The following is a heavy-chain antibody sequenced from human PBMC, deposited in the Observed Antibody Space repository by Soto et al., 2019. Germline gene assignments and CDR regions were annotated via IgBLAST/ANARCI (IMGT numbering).Heavy chain of an antibody. CDR3: AKTKTPHVRNGMDV. Sequence: QVRLQESGPGLVRPSQTLSLTCTVSGDSLSSGGYYCSWIRQLPGKGLEWIGFIYYSGSTFYNPSIRSLVTMSADASKNQISLKLSSVTAAATAVYYCAKTKTPHVRNGMDVWGQGTTVTVSS. D-gene: IGHD2-8*01. CDR1: GDSLSSGGYY. CDR2: IYYSGST. V-gene: IGHV4-31*01. J-gene: IGHJ6*02.